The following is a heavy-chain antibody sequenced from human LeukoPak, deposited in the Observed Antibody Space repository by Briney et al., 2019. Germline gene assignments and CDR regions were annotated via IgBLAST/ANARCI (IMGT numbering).Heavy chain of an antibody. CDR1: GFTFSSYW. Sequence: GGSLRLSCAASGFTFSSYWMHWVRQAPGKGLEWVSAISGSGGSTYYADSVKGRFTISRDNSKNALYLQMNSLRAEDTAVYYCAKMSVELPDYYYYYMDVWGKGTTVTVSS. CDR2: ISGSGGST. J-gene: IGHJ6*03. D-gene: IGHD1-7*01. CDR3: AKMSVELPDYYYYYMDV. V-gene: IGHV3-23*01.